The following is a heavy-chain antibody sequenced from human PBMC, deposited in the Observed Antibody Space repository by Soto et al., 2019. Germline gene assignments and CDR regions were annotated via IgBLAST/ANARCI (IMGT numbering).Heavy chain of an antibody. Sequence: GKGLEWVSAISGSGGSTYYADSVKGRFTISRDNSKNTLYLQMNSLRAEDTAVYYCAKERDSSSWYRGAFDIWGQGNDAFDIWGQGTMVTVSS. V-gene: IGHV3-23*01. D-gene: IGHD6-13*01. CDR3: AKERDSSSWYRGAFDIWGQGNDAFDI. CDR2: ISGSGGST. J-gene: IGHJ3*02.